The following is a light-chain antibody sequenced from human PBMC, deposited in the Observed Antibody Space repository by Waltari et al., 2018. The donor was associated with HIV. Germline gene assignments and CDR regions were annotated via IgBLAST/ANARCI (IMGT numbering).Light chain of an antibody. CDR1: SRDVVALNF. CDR3: TSYASITSWV. V-gene: IGLV2-14*03. Sequence: QSALTQPASVSGSPGQSITFSCTGTSRDVVALNFVSWYQKHPGKAPRLIIYDFSHRPSGVSDRFSGSKSGNTASLTISGLQAEDEADYYCTSYASITSWVFGGGTKVTVL. J-gene: IGLJ3*02. CDR2: DFS.